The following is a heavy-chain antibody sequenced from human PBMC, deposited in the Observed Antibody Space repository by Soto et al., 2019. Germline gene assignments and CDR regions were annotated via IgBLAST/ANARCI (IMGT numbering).Heavy chain of an antibody. CDR1: GFTFDDYA. Sequence: EVQLVESGGGLVQPGRSLRLSCAASGFTFDDYAMHWVRQAPGKGLEWVSGISWNSGSIGYADSVKGRFTISRDNAKNSLYLQMNSLRAEDTALYYCAKDISRVAAQYYFDYWGQGTLVTVSS. CDR2: ISWNSGSI. CDR3: AKDISRVAAQYYFDY. D-gene: IGHD2-15*01. V-gene: IGHV3-9*01. J-gene: IGHJ4*02.